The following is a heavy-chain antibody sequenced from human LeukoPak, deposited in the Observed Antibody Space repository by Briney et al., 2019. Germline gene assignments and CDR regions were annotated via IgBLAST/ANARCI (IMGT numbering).Heavy chain of an antibody. D-gene: IGHD6-19*01. Sequence: GASVKVSCKASGYTFTGYYMHWVRQAPGQGLEWMGWINPNSGGTNYAQKFQGRVTMTRDTSISTAYMELSRLRSDDTAVYYCAREYSSGWYHFVYWGQGTLVTVSS. J-gene: IGHJ4*02. CDR2: INPNSGGT. CDR3: AREYSSGWYHFVY. CDR1: GYTFTGYY. V-gene: IGHV1-2*02.